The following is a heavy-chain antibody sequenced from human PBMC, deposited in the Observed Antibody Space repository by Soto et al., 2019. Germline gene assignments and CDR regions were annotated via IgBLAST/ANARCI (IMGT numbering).Heavy chain of an antibody. CDR3: ASGPESHEWLRHPPLDY. Sequence: ASVKVSCKASGGTFSSYAISWVRQAPGQGLEWMGGIIPIFGTANYAQKFQGRVTITADESTSTAYMELSSLRSEDTAVYYYASGPESHEWLRHPPLDYWGQGTLVTVSS. D-gene: IGHD5-12*01. V-gene: IGHV1-69*13. J-gene: IGHJ4*02. CDR1: GGTFSSYA. CDR2: IIPIFGTA.